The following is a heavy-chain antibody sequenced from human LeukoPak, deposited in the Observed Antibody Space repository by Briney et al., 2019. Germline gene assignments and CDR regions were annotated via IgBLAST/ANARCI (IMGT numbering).Heavy chain of an antibody. V-gene: IGHV4-39*02. CDR2: TYYSGST. Sequence: SETLSLTCTVSGYSIGSSSYYWGWVREPPGKGLEWIGTTYYSGSTYYNPSLESRVSISVDTSKNHFSLKLSSVTAADTAVYYCARLNYYGSGSFLYYFDYWGQGTLVTVSS. CDR3: ARLNYYGSGSFLYYFDY. J-gene: IGHJ4*02. CDR1: GYSIGSSSYY. D-gene: IGHD3-10*01.